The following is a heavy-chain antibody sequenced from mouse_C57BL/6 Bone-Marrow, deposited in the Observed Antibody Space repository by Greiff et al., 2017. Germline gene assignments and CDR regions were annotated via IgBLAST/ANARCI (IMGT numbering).Heavy chain of an antibody. Sequence: QVQLQQSGAELVRPGASVKLSCKASGYTFTDYYINWVKQRPGQGLEWIARIYPGSGNTYYNEKFKGKATLTAEKSSSTAYMQLSSLTSEDSAVYCCARGVLLLYFDVWGTGTTVTVSS. V-gene: IGHV1-76*01. CDR1: GYTFTDYY. CDR2: IYPGSGNT. J-gene: IGHJ1*03. CDR3: ARGVLLLYFDV. D-gene: IGHD2-12*01.